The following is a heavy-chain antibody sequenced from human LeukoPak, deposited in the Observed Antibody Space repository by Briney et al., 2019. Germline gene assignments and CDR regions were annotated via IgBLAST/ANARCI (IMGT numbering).Heavy chain of an antibody. CDR2: IDHSGNT. Sequence: SETLSLTCAVYIGSFSGYYWSWIRQPPGKGLEWIGEIDHSGNTNYNLSLKSRAAISVDTSKNQFSLKLNSVTAADTAVYYCARAHCSSTSCYTEDYWGQGTLVTVSS. D-gene: IGHD2-2*02. CDR1: IGSFSGYY. J-gene: IGHJ4*02. V-gene: IGHV4-34*01. CDR3: ARAHCSSTSCYTEDY.